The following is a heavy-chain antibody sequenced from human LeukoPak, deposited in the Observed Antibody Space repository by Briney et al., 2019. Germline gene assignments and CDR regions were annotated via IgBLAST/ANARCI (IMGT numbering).Heavy chain of an antibody. CDR3: ARALKMWFDP. V-gene: IGHV4-39*07. J-gene: IGHJ5*02. D-gene: IGHD5-24*01. Sequence: SETLSLTCTVSGGSISGSSYYWGWIRQPPGKGLEWIGSISYSGSTYYNPSLKSRVTISVDTSKNQFSLKLSSVTAADTAVYYCARALKMWFDPWGQGTLVTVPS. CDR1: GGSISGSSYY. CDR2: ISYSGST.